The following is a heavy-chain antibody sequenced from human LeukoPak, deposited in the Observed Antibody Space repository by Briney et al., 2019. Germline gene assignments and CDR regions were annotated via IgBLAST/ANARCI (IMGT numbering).Heavy chain of an antibody. V-gene: IGHV3-21*01. J-gene: IGHJ5*02. CDR2: ISGSSNYI. CDR1: GFTFSSYS. Sequence: GGSLRLSCAASGFTFSSYSMNWVRQAPGEGLEWVSSISGSSNYIYYADPVKGRFTISRDNAKNSLYLQMNSLRAEDTAVYYCARGPATAPYDWFDPWGQGTLVTVSS. CDR3: ARGPATAPYDWFDP. D-gene: IGHD1-26*01.